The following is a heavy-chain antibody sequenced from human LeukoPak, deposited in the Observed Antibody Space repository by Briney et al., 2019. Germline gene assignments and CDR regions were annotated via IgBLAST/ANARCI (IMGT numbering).Heavy chain of an antibody. CDR3: ARERASNNYDNWLDP. CDR2: INHCGIT. V-gene: IGHV4-34*01. D-gene: IGHD4-11*01. J-gene: IGHJ5*02. Sequence: SETLSLTCAVYGDSFNSYYWSWIRQPPGKGLEWIGEINHCGITNYNPSLKSRVTISVDTSTNHFFLRLSPVTAADTAVYYCARERASNNYDNWLDPWGQGILVTVSS. CDR1: GDSFNSYY.